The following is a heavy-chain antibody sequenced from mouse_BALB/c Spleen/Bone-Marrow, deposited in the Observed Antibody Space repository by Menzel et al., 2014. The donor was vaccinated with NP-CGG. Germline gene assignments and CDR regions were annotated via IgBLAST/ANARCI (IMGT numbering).Heavy chain of an antibody. D-gene: IGHD2-14*01. V-gene: IGHV14-3*02. CDR2: IDPANGNT. CDR1: GFNIKDTY. Sequence: EVKLQESGAELVKPGASVKLSSTASGFNIKDTYMHWVKQRPEQGLEWIGRIDPANGNTKYDPKFQGKATITADTSSNTAYLQLSSLTSEDTAVYYCAAYYRYLAWFAYWGQGTLVTVSA. CDR3: AAYYRYLAWFAY. J-gene: IGHJ3*01.